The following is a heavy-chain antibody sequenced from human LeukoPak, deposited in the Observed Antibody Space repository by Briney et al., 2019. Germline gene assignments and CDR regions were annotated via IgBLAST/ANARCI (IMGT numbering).Heavy chain of an antibody. D-gene: IGHD2-2*01. CDR1: GGSFSGYY. Sequence: SETLSLTCAVYGGSFSGYYWSWIRQPPGKELEWIGEINHSGSTNYNPSLKSRVTISVDTSKNQFSLKLSSVTAADTAVYYCARAPANGPAARIFDYWGQGTLVTVSS. V-gene: IGHV4-34*01. CDR3: ARAPANGPAARIFDY. CDR2: INHSGST. J-gene: IGHJ4*02.